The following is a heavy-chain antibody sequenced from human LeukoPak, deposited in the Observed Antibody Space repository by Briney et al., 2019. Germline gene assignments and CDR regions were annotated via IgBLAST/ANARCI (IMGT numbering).Heavy chain of an antibody. V-gene: IGHV3-7*01. CDR2: IKQGGSEK. J-gene: IGHJ6*02. Sequence: GGSLRLSCAAPGFTFSSYWMSWVRQAPGKGLEWVANIKQGGSEKYYVDSVKGRFTISRDNAKNSLYLQMNSLRAEDTAVYYCARDAWGYCSGGSCPNYYYGMDVWGQGTTVTVSS. CDR1: GFTFSSYW. CDR3: ARDAWGYCSGGSCPNYYYGMDV. D-gene: IGHD2-15*01.